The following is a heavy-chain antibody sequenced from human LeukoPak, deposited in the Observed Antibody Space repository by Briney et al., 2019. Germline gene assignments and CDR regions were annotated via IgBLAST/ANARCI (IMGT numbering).Heavy chain of an antibody. CDR1: GYSFSSYW. Sequence: GESLKISCKGSGYSFSSYWIAWVRQMPGKGLEWMGIIYPGDSDTRYSPSFQGQVTISADKSISTAYLQWSSLKASDTAMYYCARRGGYCSGGSCYGEYYFDYWGLGTLVTVSS. D-gene: IGHD2-15*01. CDR3: ARRGGYCSGGSCYGEYYFDY. CDR2: IYPGDSDT. V-gene: IGHV5-51*01. J-gene: IGHJ4*02.